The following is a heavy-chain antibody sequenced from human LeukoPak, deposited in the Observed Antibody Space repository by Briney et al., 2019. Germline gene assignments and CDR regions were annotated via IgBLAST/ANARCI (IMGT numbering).Heavy chain of an antibody. J-gene: IGHJ4*02. CDR2: ISYDGSNK. V-gene: IGHV3-30-3*01. D-gene: IGHD3-9*01. CDR3: ATGATGYYRTYYFDY. CDR1: GFTFSSYA. Sequence: GGSLRLSCAASGFTFSSYAMHWVRQAPGKGLEWVAVISYDGSNKYYADSVKGRFTISRDNSKNTLYLQMNSLRAEDTAVYYCATGATGYYRTYYFDYWGQGTLVTVSS.